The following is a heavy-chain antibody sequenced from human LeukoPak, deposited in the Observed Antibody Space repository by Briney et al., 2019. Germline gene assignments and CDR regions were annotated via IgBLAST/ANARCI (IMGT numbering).Heavy chain of an antibody. V-gene: IGHV4-59*11. J-gene: IGHJ6*03. CDR2: IDHTGST. Sequence: SENLSLICSVSGDSISMHYWSWIRQPPGKGLEWIGYIDHTGSTNYNPSLNSRVTISRDTSKNHFSLELSSVTAADTAVYFCARGRVSSSSWSSTYYYYFYMDVWGKGTTVTVSS. CDR3: ARGRVSSSSWSSTYYYYFYMDV. CDR1: GDSISMHY. D-gene: IGHD6-13*01.